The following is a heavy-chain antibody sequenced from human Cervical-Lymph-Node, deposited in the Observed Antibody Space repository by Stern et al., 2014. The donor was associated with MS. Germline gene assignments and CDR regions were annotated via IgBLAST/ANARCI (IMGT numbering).Heavy chain of an antibody. CDR3: ARDARGGGDCCNWFDP. D-gene: IGHD2-21*02. Sequence: QVQLQESGPGLVKPSGTLSLTCSVSGDSISSSYWWSWVRQAPGKGLEWIGEIYHRGSTKYNPSLMSRVTMSLDKSRDQFSLELTSVTAADTAIYYCARDARGGGDCCNWFDPWGQGTLVTVSS. V-gene: IGHV4-4*02. CDR2: IYHRGST. J-gene: IGHJ5*02. CDR1: GDSISSSYW.